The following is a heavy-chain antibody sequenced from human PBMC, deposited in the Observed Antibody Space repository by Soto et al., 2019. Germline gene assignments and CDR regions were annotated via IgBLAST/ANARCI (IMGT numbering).Heavy chain of an antibody. Sequence: QVQLQESGPGLVKPSQTLSLTCTVSGGSISSAGYYWSWIRKHPGKGLEWIGYIYDSGSTYYNPSLKSRVTISVDTSKNHFSLKLSSVTAADTAVYYCARDRRSYGDYYFDYWGQGTLVTVSS. J-gene: IGHJ4*02. CDR3: ARDRRSYGDYYFDY. CDR2: IYDSGST. V-gene: IGHV4-31*03. CDR1: GGSISSAGYY. D-gene: IGHD4-17*01.